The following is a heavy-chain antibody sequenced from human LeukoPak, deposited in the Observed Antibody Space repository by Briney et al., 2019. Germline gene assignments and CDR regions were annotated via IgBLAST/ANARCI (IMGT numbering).Heavy chain of an antibody. CDR3: AKDSKGSGTYYDRYFDY. D-gene: IGHD3-10*01. J-gene: IGHJ4*02. Sequence: PGGSLRLSCAASGFTFSRSGIRWVRQAPGRGLEWVAVISYDERDEYYADSVKGRFTISRDNSKNTLYLQMNSLRAEDTAVYYCAKDSKGSGTYYDRYFDYWGQGTLVTVSS. CDR1: GFTFSRSG. CDR2: ISYDERDE. V-gene: IGHV3-30*18.